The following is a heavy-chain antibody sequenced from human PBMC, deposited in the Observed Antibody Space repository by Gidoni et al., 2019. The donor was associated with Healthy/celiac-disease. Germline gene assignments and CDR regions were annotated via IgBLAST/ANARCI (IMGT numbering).Heavy chain of an antibody. J-gene: IGHJ6*02. CDR3: ARGTRTTVTTMYYYYYYGMDV. V-gene: IGHV1-8*01. D-gene: IGHD4-4*01. Sequence: QVQLVQSGAEVKKSGAPVKVSCKASGYTFTRYDINWVRQATGQGLEWMGWMNPNSGNTGYAQKFQGRVTMTRNTSISTAYMELSSLRSEDTAVYYCARGTRTTVTTMYYYYYYGMDVWGQGTTVTVSS. CDR2: MNPNSGNT. CDR1: GYTFTRYD.